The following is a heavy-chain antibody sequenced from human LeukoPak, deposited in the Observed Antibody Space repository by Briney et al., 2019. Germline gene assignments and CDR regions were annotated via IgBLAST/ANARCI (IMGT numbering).Heavy chain of an antibody. CDR3: AREYYHFWTGQPFQIRF. V-gene: IGHV4-34*01. Sequence: SETLSLTCAVYGGSFSGYYWSWIRQPPGKGLEWIGEINHSGSTNYNPSLKSRVTISVDTSKNQFPLKLSSVTAADTAVYYCAREYYHFWTGQPFQIRFWGQGTLVTVSS. J-gene: IGHJ4*02. D-gene: IGHD3-3*01. CDR2: INHSGST. CDR1: GGSFSGYY.